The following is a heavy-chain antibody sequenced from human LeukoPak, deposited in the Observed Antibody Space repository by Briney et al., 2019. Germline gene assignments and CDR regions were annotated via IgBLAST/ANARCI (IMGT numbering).Heavy chain of an antibody. CDR3: ARGVDVFDI. J-gene: IGHJ3*02. CDR2: ISSSSGTI. Sequence: GGSLRLSCAASGFTFSDYSMNWVRQAPGKGLEWVSYISSSSGTIYYADSVKGRFTISRDNVKNSVFLLMNSLRAEDTAVYYCARGVDVFDIWGQGTMVTLSS. CDR1: GFTFSDYS. V-gene: IGHV3-48*01.